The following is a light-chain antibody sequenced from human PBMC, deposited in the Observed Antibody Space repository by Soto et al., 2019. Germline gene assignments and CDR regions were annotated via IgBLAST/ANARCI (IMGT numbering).Light chain of an antibody. J-gene: IGLJ2*01. V-gene: IGLV2-14*01. CDR2: EVS. Sequence: QSALTQPASVSGSPGQSIAISCTGTRSDVGAYNYVSWYQQHPGKAPKLMIYEVSNRPSGVSNRFSGSKSGNTASLTISGLQAEDEADYYCSSYTSSSTLVFGGGTKVTVL. CDR3: SSYTSSSTLV. CDR1: RSDVGAYNY.